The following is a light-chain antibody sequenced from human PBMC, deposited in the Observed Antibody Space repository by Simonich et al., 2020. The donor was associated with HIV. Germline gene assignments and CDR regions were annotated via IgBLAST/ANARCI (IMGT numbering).Light chain of an antibody. V-gene: IGKV4-1*01. CDR2: WAS. CDR3: QQYYTTPYT. CDR1: QSFLYSSNNKNY. Sequence: DIVMTQSPDSLAVSLGERATINCKSSQSFLYSSNNKNYLTWYQQKPGQPPKFLIYWASTRESVVPDRFSGSGSGTAFTLTISSLQAEDVAVYYCQQYYTTPYTFGQGTKLEIK. J-gene: IGKJ2*01.